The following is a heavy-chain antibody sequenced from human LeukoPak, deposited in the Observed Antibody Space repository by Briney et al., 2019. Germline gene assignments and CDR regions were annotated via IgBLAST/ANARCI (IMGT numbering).Heavy chain of an antibody. D-gene: IGHD3-22*01. CDR3: ARDISSGYYDVFDI. CDR2: IYSGGST. Sequence: PGGSLRLSRAASGFTVSSNYMSWVRQAPGKGLEWVSVIYSGGSTYYADSVKGRFTISRDNSKNTLYLQMNSLRAEDTAVYYCARDISSGYYDVFDIWGQGTMVSVSS. J-gene: IGHJ3*02. CDR1: GFTVSSNY. V-gene: IGHV3-66*01.